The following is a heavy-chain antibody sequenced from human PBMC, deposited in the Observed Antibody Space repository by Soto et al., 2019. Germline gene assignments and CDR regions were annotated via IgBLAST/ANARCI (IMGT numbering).Heavy chain of an antibody. Sequence: GGSLRLSCAASGFTFSSYGMHWVRQAPGKGLEWVAVISYDGSNKYYADSVKGRFTISRDNSKNTLYLQTNSLRAEDTAVYYCAKGMGIAAAVNYYYYGMGVWGQGTTVTVSS. CDR3: AKGMGIAAAVNYYYYGMGV. J-gene: IGHJ6*02. V-gene: IGHV3-30*18. CDR1: GFTFSSYG. D-gene: IGHD6-13*01. CDR2: ISYDGSNK.